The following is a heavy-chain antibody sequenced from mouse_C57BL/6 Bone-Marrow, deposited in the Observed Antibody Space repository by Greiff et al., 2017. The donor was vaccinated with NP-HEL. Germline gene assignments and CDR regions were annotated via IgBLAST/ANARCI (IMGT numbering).Heavy chain of an antibody. CDR3: ARSYYGYGGY. V-gene: IGHV3-6*01. Sequence: DVKLQESGPGLVKPSPSLSLTCSVTGYSITSGYYWNWIRQFPGNKLEWMGSISYDGSNNYNPSLKNRISFPRDTSKHQFFLKLNAVTTEDTATYDCARSYYGYGGYWGQGTTLTVSS. CDR1: GYSITSGYY. CDR2: ISYDGSN. J-gene: IGHJ2*01. D-gene: IGHD2-9*01.